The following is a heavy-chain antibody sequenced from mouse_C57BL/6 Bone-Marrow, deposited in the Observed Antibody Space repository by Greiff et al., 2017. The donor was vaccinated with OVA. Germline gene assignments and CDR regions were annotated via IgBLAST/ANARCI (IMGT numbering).Heavy chain of an antibody. CDR3: ARDGDYYGSSYVRFAY. J-gene: IGHJ3*01. Sequence: DVKLVESGGGLVKPGGSLKLSCAASGFTFSSYAMSWVRQTPEKRLEWVATISDGGSYTYYPDNVKGRFTISRDNAKNNLYLQMSHLKSEDTAMYYCARDGDYYGSSYVRFAYWGQGTLVTVSA. V-gene: IGHV5-4*01. CDR1: GFTFSSYA. D-gene: IGHD1-1*01. CDR2: ISDGGSYT.